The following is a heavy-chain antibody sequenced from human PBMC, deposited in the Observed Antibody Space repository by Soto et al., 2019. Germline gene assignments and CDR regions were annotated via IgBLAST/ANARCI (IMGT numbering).Heavy chain of an antibody. J-gene: IGHJ2*01. CDR2: FYYSGST. CDR3: ARELRDTVVNSWYFDL. Sequence: QVQLQESGPGLVKPSQTLSLTCTVSGGSISSGGYYWSWIRQHPGKGLEWIGYFYYSGSTYYNPSLKSRVTISVDTSKNQFSLKLSSVTAADTAVYYCARELRDTVVNSWYFDLWGRGTLVTVSS. V-gene: IGHV4-31*03. D-gene: IGHD2-15*01. CDR1: GGSISSGGYY.